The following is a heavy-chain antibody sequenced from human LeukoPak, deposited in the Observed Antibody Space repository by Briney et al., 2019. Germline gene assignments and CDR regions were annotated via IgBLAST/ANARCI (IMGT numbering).Heavy chain of an antibody. Sequence: GESLKISCKGSGYTFTSHWIGWVRQMPGKGLEWMGIIYPGDSDTRYSPSFEGHVTISVDKSISTAYLQWSSLKASDTAMYYCARVQTGTTFLPDAFDIWGQGAMVTVSS. CDR3: ARVQTGTTFLPDAFDI. J-gene: IGHJ3*02. D-gene: IGHD1-1*01. CDR1: GYTFTSHW. V-gene: IGHV5-51*01. CDR2: IYPGDSDT.